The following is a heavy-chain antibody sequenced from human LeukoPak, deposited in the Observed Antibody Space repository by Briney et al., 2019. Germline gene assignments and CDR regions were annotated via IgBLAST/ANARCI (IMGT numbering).Heavy chain of an antibody. CDR2: IYSGGST. V-gene: IGHV3-53*01. CDR1: GFTFSNYA. D-gene: IGHD2-15*01. Sequence: GGSLRLSCAASGFTFSNYAMSWVRQAPGKGLEWVSVIYSGGSTYYADSVKGRFTISRDNSKNTLYLQMNSLRAEDTAVYYCASDSVVVNAFDIWGQGTMVTVSS. CDR3: ASDSVVVNAFDI. J-gene: IGHJ3*02.